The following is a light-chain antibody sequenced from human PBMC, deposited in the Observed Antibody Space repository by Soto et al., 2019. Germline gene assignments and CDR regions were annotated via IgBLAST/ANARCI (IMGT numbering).Light chain of an antibody. J-gene: IGKJ1*01. CDR2: GAS. CDR3: QQYDNWPWT. CDR1: QSISDT. V-gene: IGKV3-15*01. Sequence: EIVMTQSPATLSVSPGGRATLSCRASQSISDTLAWYQQKPGQAPRLLIHGASTRATGFPARFSGSGSGTDLTLTISSLQSADSAVYYCQQYDNWPWTFGQWTKVEIK.